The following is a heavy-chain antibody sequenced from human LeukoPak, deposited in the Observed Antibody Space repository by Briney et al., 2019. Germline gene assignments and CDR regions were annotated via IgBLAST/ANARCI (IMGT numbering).Heavy chain of an antibody. V-gene: IGHV4-31*11. CDR2: IYYSGST. CDR1: GGSFSGYY. Sequence: SETLSLTCAVYGGSFSGYYWSWIRQHPGKGLEWIGYIYYSGSTYYNPSLKSRVTISVDTSKNQFSLKLSSVTAADTAVYYCARDRPPASDYGDYDSTYYYYGMDVWGQGTTVTVSS. J-gene: IGHJ6*02. D-gene: IGHD4-17*01. CDR3: ARDRPPASDYGDYDSTYYYYGMDV.